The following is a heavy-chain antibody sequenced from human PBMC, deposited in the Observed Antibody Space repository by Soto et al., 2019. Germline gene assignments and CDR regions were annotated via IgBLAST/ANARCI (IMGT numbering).Heavy chain of an antibody. D-gene: IGHD3-10*02. CDR2: IHHRGST. V-gene: IGHV4-4*02. CDR1: GNSLSTSHW. Sequence: QVQLQESGPGLVKPSGTLALTCDVSGNSLSTSHWWSWIRQPPGKGLEWIGEIHHRGSTKYNPSHTSLIYISVDKSKNQFSLMPRCLTTPDTAAYFCLRDVGNFYVDSPTGQFDFWGRGILVTVSS. J-gene: IGHJ4*02. CDR3: LRDVGNFYVDSPTGQFDF.